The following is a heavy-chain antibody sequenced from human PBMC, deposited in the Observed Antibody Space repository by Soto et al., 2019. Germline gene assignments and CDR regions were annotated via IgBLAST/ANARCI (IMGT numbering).Heavy chain of an antibody. CDR1: GFTFSSYS. Sequence: EVQLVESGGGLVKPGGSLRLSCAASGFTFSSYSMNWVRQAPGKGLEWVSSISSSSSYIYHGDSVKGRFTISRDNAKNSLYLQMNSLRAEDTAVYYCARGLPDGSGQYCDYWGQGTLVTVSS. CDR3: ARGLPDGSGQYCDY. J-gene: IGHJ4*02. CDR2: ISSSSSYI. D-gene: IGHD3-10*01. V-gene: IGHV3-21*01.